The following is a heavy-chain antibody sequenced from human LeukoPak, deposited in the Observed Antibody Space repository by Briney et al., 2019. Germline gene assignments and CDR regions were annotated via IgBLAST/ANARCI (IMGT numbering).Heavy chain of an antibody. V-gene: IGHV3-30*18. Sequence: PGGSLRLSCAASGFTFSSYGMHWVRQAPGKGLEWVAVISYDGSNKYYADSVKGRFTISRDNSKNTLYLQMNSLTAEDTAIYYCAKATGTLGNWGQGTLVTVSS. D-gene: IGHD1-1*01. J-gene: IGHJ4*02. CDR1: GFTFSSYG. CDR2: ISYDGSNK. CDR3: AKATGTLGN.